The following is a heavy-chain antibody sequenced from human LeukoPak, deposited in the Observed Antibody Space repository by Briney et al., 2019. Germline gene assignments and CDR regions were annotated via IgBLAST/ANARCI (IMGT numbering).Heavy chain of an antibody. V-gene: IGHV1-2*02. CDR1: GYTFTGYY. D-gene: IGHD3-10*01. Sequence: ASVKVSCKASGYTFTGYYIHWVRQAPGQGLEWMGWINSNTGGTDYAQNFQGRVTVTRDTSINTAYMELSSLKSDDTAVYYCARRIWFGEPQFDYWGQGTLVTVSS. J-gene: IGHJ4*02. CDR3: ARRIWFGEPQFDY. CDR2: INSNTGGT.